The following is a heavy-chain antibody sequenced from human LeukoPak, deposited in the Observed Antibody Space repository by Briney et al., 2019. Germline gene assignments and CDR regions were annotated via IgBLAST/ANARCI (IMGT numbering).Heavy chain of an antibody. Sequence: PPQTLSLTCTVSGGSISSGGYYWSWIRQHPGKGLEWIGYIYYSGSTYYNPSLKSRVTISVDTSKNQFSLKLSSVTAADTAVYYCARDPGNRDYYYYYMDVWGKGTTVTVSS. CDR1: GGSISSGGYY. V-gene: IGHV4-31*03. CDR2: IYYSGST. CDR3: ARDPGNRDYYYYYMDV. D-gene: IGHD1-14*01. J-gene: IGHJ6*03.